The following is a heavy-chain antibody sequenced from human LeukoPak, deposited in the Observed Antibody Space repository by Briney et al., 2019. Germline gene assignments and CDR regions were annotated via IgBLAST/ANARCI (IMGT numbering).Heavy chain of an antibody. CDR3: ARDGRSSSSALDY. V-gene: IGHV1-2*04. CDR2: INPNSGGT. D-gene: IGHD6-6*01. Sequence: GASAKVSCKASGYTFTGYYMHWVRQAPGQGLEWMGWINPNSGGTNYAQKFQGWVTMTRDTSISTAYMELSRLRSDDTAVYYCARDGRSSSSALDYWGQGTLVTVSS. J-gene: IGHJ4*02. CDR1: GYTFTGYY.